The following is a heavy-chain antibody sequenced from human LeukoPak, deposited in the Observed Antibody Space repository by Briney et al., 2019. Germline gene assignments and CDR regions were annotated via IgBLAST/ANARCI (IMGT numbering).Heavy chain of an antibody. V-gene: IGHV3-33*08. CDR1: GFTFSSYA. CDR3: ARDEGATVTASNY. CDR2: IWYDGSNK. Sequence: QTGGSLRLSCAASGFTFSSYAMSWVRQAPGKGLEWVAVIWYDGSNKYYADSVKGRFTISRDNSKNTLYLQMNSLRAEDTAVYYCARDEGATVTASNYWGQGTLVTVSS. J-gene: IGHJ4*02. D-gene: IGHD4-17*01.